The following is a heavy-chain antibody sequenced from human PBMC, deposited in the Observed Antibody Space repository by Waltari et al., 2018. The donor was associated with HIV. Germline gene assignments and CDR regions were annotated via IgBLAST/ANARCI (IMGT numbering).Heavy chain of an antibody. V-gene: IGHV3-7*01. Sequence: GLVQPGGSLRLSCAASGFTFSNYWMSWVRQAPGKGLEWVANIKQDGSEKYYVDSVKGRFTISRDNAKNSLFLQMNSLRGEDTAVYYCARRRCTSTSCFFDYWGQGTLVTVS. D-gene: IGHD2-2*01. J-gene: IGHJ4*02. CDR2: IKQDGSEK. CDR1: GFTFSNYW. CDR3: ARRRCTSTSCFFDY.